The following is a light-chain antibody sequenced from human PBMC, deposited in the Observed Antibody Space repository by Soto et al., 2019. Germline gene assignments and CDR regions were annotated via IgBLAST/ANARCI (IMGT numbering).Light chain of an antibody. V-gene: IGKV3-20*01. CDR2: EAS. J-gene: IGKJ1*01. CDR3: QQYDSSPRT. Sequence: EIVLTQSPGTLSLSPGERATLSCRASQSVSSSSLAWYQQNPGQAPRLLIYEASSRATGIPDRFSGSGSGTDFTLTIGRLEPEDLAVYYCQQYDSSPRTFGQGTKVDIK. CDR1: QSVSSSS.